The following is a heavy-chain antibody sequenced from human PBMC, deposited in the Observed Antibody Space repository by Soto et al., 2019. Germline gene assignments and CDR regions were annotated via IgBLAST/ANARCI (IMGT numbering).Heavy chain of an antibody. D-gene: IGHD1-26*01. Sequence: GGSLRLSCAASGFTFSSYAMHWVRQAPGKGLEYVSAISSNGGSTYYANSVKGRFTISRDNSKNTLYLQMGSLRAEDMAVYYCARDLKKGGYYYYYMDVWGKGTTVTVSS. J-gene: IGHJ6*03. CDR3: ARDLKKGGYYYYYMDV. CDR2: ISSNGGST. CDR1: GFTFSSYA. V-gene: IGHV3-64*01.